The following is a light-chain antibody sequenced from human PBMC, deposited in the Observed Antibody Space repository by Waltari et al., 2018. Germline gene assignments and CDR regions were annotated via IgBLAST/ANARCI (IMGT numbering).Light chain of an antibody. J-gene: IGKJ3*01. CDR3: HQSYSTPT. Sequence: DIQMTQFPSSLSASVGDRVTITCRASQNIGSSLNWYQHKPGKAPNLLIYAASSLQSGVPSRFSGSGSESGTDFTLTISSLHPEDFAIYYCHQSYSTPTFGPGTKVDIK. CDR2: AAS. CDR1: QNIGSS. V-gene: IGKV1-39*01.